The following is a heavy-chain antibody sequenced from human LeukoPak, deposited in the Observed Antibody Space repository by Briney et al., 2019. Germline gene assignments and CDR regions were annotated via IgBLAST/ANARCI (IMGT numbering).Heavy chain of an antibody. V-gene: IGHV3-7*01. J-gene: IGHJ6*03. CDR3: ARDGSSGYYYYYYYMDV. Sequence: SSGSYYWSWIRQPAGKGLEWVANIKQDGSEKYYVDSVKGRFTISRDNAKNSLYLQMNSLRAEDTAVYYSARDGSSGYYYYYYYMDVWGKGTTVTISS. CDR2: IKQDGSEK. CDR1: SSGSYY. D-gene: IGHD3-22*01.